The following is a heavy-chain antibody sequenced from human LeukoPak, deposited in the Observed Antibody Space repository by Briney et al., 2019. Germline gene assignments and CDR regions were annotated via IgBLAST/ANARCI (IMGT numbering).Heavy chain of an antibody. Sequence: RSLRLSCAASGFTFSSYGMHWVRQAPGKGLEWVAVIWYDGSNKYYADSVKGRFTISRDNSKNTLYLPMNSLRAEDTAVYYCAKDSSGWPLYYYYMDVWGKGTTVTVSS. J-gene: IGHJ6*03. V-gene: IGHV3-33*06. CDR3: AKDSSGWPLYYYYMDV. CDR2: IWYDGSNK. D-gene: IGHD6-19*01. CDR1: GFTFSSYG.